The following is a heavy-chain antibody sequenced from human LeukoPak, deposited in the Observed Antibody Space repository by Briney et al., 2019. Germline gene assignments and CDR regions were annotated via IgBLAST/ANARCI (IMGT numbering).Heavy chain of an antibody. CDR2: IASSSRTI. Sequence: PGGSLRLSCAASGFTVSSNYMSWVRQAPGKGLEWVSYIASSSRTIHYADSVRGRFTISRDNSKNTLYLQMNSLRAEDTAVYYCAKVRDGYNNYYFDYWGQGTLVTVSS. D-gene: IGHD5-24*01. V-gene: IGHV3-48*01. J-gene: IGHJ4*02. CDR1: GFTVSSNY. CDR3: AKVRDGYNNYYFDY.